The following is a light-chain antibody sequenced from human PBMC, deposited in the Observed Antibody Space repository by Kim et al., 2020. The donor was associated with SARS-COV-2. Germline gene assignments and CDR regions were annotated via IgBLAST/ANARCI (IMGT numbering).Light chain of an antibody. Sequence: GKTVTISCTRSSGSIASNYGQWYQQRPGSAPTTVTYEDNQRPSGVPDRFSGSIDSSSNSASLTISGLKTEDEADYYCQSYDSSTVVFGGGTQLTVL. J-gene: IGLJ2*01. CDR1: SGSIASNY. CDR3: QSYDSSTVV. CDR2: EDN. V-gene: IGLV6-57*03.